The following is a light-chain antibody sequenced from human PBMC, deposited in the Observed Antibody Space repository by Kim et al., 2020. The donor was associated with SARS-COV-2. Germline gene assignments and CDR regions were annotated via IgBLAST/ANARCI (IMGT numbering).Light chain of an antibody. CDR2: RYN. CDR1: SSNIGSNI. V-gene: IGLV1-44*01. Sequence: QSVLTHPPSTSATPGQRVTISCSGSSSNIGSNIVNWYQQLPGMAPKLLIYRYNQRPSGVPARFSGSKSGTSASLAISGLQAQDEADYYCAAWDDSLKGVVFGGGTQLTVL. J-gene: IGLJ2*01. CDR3: AAWDDSLKGVV.